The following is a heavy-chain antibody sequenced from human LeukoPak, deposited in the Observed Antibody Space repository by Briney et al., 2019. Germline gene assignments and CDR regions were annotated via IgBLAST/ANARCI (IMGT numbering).Heavy chain of an antibody. V-gene: IGHV4-30-4*01. D-gene: IGHD3-22*01. CDR3: ARGDYYDSSGYYYH. CDR2: IYYSGST. J-gene: IGHJ5*02. Sequence: SWVRQGPGKGLEWIGFIYYSGSTSYNPSLKSRVTISLDTSKNYFSLKLTSVTAADTAMYYCARGDYYDSSGYYYHWGQGALVTVSS.